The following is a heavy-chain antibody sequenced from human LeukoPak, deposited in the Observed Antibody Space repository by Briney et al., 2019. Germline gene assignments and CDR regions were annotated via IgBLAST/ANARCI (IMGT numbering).Heavy chain of an antibody. CDR1: GYTFTGYY. CDR3: ARAQFPGMITFGGVIV. J-gene: IGHJ4*02. Sequence: ASVKVSCKASGYTFTGYYMHWVRQAPGQGLEWMGWINPNSGGTNSAQKFQGRVTMTRDTSISTAYMELSRLRSDDTAVYYCARAQFPGMITFGGVIVWGQGTLVTVSS. CDR2: INPNSGGT. V-gene: IGHV1-2*02. D-gene: IGHD3-16*02.